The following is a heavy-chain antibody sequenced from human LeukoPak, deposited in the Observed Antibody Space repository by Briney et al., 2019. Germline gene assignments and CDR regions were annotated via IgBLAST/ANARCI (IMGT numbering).Heavy chain of an antibody. J-gene: IGHJ6*02. CDR3: AKHMRATNTYSFFGLDV. D-gene: IGHD1-26*01. CDR1: GFTFKDYG. Sequence: GGSLRLSCAASGFTFKDYGMHWVRHPPGKGLEWVSSNWNGGGTDYADSMKGRFTISRDNAKNSLYLQLSSLRPEDTALYYCAKHMRATNTYSFFGLDVWGQGTTVTVSS. CDR2: SNWNGGGT. V-gene: IGHV3-9*01.